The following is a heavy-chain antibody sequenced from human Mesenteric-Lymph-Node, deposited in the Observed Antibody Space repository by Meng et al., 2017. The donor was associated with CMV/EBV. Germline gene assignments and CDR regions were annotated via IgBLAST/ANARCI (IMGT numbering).Heavy chain of an antibody. V-gene: IGHV3-72*01. J-gene: IGHJ3*02. Sequence: GGSLRLSCAASGFTFSSYAMSWVRQAPGKGLEWVGRTGNKANSYTTNYAASVKGRFTISRDDSKNSLFLQMNSLHVDDTAVYYCARLERRGGFDIWGQGTVVTVSS. CDR2: TGNKANSYTT. CDR3: ARLERRGGFDI. CDR1: GFTFSSYA. D-gene: IGHD1-1*01.